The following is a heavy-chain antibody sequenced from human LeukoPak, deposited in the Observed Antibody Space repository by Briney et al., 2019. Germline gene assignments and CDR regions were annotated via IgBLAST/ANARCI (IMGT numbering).Heavy chain of an antibody. V-gene: IGHV3-73*01. J-gene: IGHJ4*02. CDR1: GFTFTGFA. D-gene: IGHD3-10*01. Sequence: PGGSLRLSCAASGFTFTGFALHWVRQASGQGLEWVGRIRTSTNGYATAYAVSVKGRFTISRDDSKTKAYMQMDSLKTEDKAVYYCTGNYYGSGSYSDFDYWGKRAMVT. CDR3: TGNYYGSGSYSDFDY. CDR2: IRTSTNGYAT.